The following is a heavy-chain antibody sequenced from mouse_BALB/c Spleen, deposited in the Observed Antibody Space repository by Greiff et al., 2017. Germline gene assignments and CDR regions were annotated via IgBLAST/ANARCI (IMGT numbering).Heavy chain of an antibody. CDR3: ARGEAMDY. CDR2: IRNKANGYTT. CDR1: GFSLTSYG. J-gene: IGHJ4*01. V-gene: IGHV7-3*02. Sequence: VQLKQSGPGLVAPSQSLSITCTVSGFSLTSYGVHWVRQPPGKALEWLGFIRNKANGYTTEYSASVKGRFTISRDNSQSILYLQMNTLRAEDSATYYCARGEAMDYWGQGTSVTVSS.